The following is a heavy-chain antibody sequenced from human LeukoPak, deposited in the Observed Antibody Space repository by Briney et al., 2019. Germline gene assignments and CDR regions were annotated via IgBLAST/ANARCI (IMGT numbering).Heavy chain of an antibody. CDR3: AKRLGYCSDVSCYFPY. CDR1: GFTFSSSA. V-gene: IGHV3-23*01. D-gene: IGHD2-15*01. J-gene: IGHJ4*02. Sequence: SGGSLRLSCAASGFTFSSSAMSSVRQAPGKGLEWVSAISNNGGYTYYADSVQGRFTISRDNSKSTLCLHMNSLRAEDTAVYYCAKRLGYCSDVSCYFPYWGQGTLVTVSS. CDR2: ISNNGGYT.